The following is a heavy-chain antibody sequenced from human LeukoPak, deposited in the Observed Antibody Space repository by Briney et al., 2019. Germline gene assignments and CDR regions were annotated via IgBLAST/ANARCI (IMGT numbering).Heavy chain of an antibody. CDR1: GFTFSSDA. V-gene: IGHV3-23*01. CDR3: AKDRGRTWVQVAN. Sequence: RPGGSLRLSCAASGFTFSSDAMGWVRQAPGKGLEWVSGISGSGGSTYYADSVKGRFTISRDNSKNTLYLQMNSLRVEDTAVYYCAKDRGRTWVQVANWGQGTLVTVSS. J-gene: IGHJ4*02. CDR2: ISGSGGST. D-gene: IGHD2-15*01.